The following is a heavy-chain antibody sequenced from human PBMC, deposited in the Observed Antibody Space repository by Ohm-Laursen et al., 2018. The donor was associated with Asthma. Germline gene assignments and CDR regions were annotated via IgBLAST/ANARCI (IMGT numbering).Heavy chain of an antibody. Sequence: GESLRISCKGSGYSFTTYWIGWVRQMPGKGLEWMGIIYPGDSDTRYSPSFRGQVTISADKSLSTAYLQWSSLKASDTAMYFCARQGSITGSSDYWGQGSLVTVSS. J-gene: IGHJ4*02. CDR1: GYSFTTYW. D-gene: IGHD1-20*01. CDR2: IYPGDSDT. CDR3: ARQGSITGSSDY. V-gene: IGHV5-51*01.